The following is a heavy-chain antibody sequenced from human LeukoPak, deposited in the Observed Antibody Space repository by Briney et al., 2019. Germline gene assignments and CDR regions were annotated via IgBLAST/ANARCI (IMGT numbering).Heavy chain of an antibody. CDR2: INHSGST. Sequence: SETLSLTCTVSGGSISSGGYYWSWIRQPPGKGLEWIGEINHSGSTNYNPSLKSRVTISVDTSKNQFSLKLSSVTAADTAVYYCARNLVVPAAFDYWGQGTLVTVSS. CDR3: ARNLVVPAAFDY. J-gene: IGHJ4*02. CDR1: GGSISSGGYY. V-gene: IGHV4-39*07. D-gene: IGHD2-2*01.